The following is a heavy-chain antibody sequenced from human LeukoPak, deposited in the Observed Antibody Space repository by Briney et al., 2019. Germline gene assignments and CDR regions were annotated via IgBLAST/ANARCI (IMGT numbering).Heavy chain of an antibody. V-gene: IGHV4-59*01. CDR1: GGSINDYY. CDR2: IYYTGRT. J-gene: IGHJ4*02. Sequence: PSETLSLTCTVSGGSINDYYWSWTRQSPGKGLEWIGYIYYTGRTKYNPSVQSRVTISVDTSKNQFSLNLRSVTSADTAVYFCTRVSIHGDSDYWGQGTLVTVSS. CDR3: TRVSIHGDSDY.